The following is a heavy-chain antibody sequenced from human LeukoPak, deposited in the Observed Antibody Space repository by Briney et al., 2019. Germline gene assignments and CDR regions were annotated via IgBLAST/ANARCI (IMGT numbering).Heavy chain of an antibody. CDR3: ARIPGTTSFDHYYGLDV. CDR2: ISYSGST. CDR1: GGSISSSRYY. D-gene: IGHD1-7*01. Sequence: SETLSLTCTVSGGSISSSRYYWGWIRQPPGKGLEWIGSISYSGSTYYNPSLKSRVTISVDTSKNQFSLKLSSVTAADSAVYYCARIPGTTSFDHYYGLDVWGQGTTVIVSS. J-gene: IGHJ6*02. V-gene: IGHV4-39*01.